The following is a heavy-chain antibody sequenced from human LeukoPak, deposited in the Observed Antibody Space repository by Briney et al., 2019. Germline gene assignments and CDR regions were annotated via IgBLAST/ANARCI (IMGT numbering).Heavy chain of an antibody. V-gene: IGHV4-59*08. J-gene: IGHJ4*02. CDR2: IYYSGNT. D-gene: IGHD6-19*01. Sequence: SETLSLTCTVSGGPISSSYWSWIRQPPGKGPEWIGFIYYSGNTNYNPSLKSRVIISVDMSKNQFSLKLSSVTAADTAVYYCARLKGYSSGWYPSYYFDYWGQGTLVTVSS. CDR3: ARLKGYSSGWYPSYYFDY. CDR1: GGPISSSY.